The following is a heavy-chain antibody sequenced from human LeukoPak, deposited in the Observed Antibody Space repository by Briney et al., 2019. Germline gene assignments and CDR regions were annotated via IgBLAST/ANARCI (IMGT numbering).Heavy chain of an antibody. D-gene: IGHD6-19*01. Sequence: PGGSLRLSCAASGFTFSSYSMNWVRQAPGKGLEWVSSISSSSSYIYYADSVKGRFTISRDNSKNTLYLQMNSLRAEDTAVYYCAKVSSSGWELDYWGQGTLVTVSS. J-gene: IGHJ4*02. CDR1: GFTFSSYS. CDR3: AKVSSSGWELDY. V-gene: IGHV3-21*04. CDR2: ISSSSSYI.